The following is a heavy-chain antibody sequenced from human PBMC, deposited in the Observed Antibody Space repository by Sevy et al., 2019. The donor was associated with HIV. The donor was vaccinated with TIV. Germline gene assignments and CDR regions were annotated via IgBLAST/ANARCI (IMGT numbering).Heavy chain of an antibody. CDR1: GFTFGDYA. J-gene: IGHJ6*02. CDR3: TRDGSSSAYYYYGMDV. CDR2: IRRKAYGGTT. V-gene: IGHV3-49*04. Sequence: GGSLRLSCTASGFTFGDYAMSWDRQAPGKGLEWVGFIRRKAYGGTTEYAASVKGRFTISRDDSKSIAYLQMNSLKTEDTAVYYCTRDGSSSAYYYYGMDVWGQGTTVTVSS. D-gene: IGHD6-6*01.